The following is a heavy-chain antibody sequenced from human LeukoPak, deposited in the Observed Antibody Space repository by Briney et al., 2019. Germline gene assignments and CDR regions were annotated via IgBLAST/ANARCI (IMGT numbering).Heavy chain of an antibody. CDR2: ISGSGGST. V-gene: IGHV3-23*01. D-gene: IGHD6-6*01. CDR3: AKDLSYSSSPKGFDY. J-gene: IGHJ4*02. CDR1: GFTFSSYA. Sequence: PGGSLRLSCAASGFTFSSYAMSWVRQAPGKGLEWVSAISGSGGSTYYADSVKGRFTISRDNSKNTLYLQMNSLRAEDTAVYYCAKDLSYSSSPKGFDYWGQGTLVTVSS.